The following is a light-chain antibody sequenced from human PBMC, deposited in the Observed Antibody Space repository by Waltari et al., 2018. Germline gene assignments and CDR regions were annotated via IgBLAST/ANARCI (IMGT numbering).Light chain of an antibody. Sequence: QSALTQTASVSGSPGQSITISCTGTSSDVGGYNYVSWYQQHPGKAPKLMIYDVHIRPSGVSDRFSGSKSGNTASLTISGLQSEDEADYYCTSYTRSSTYVFGTGTKVTVL. J-gene: IGLJ1*01. CDR3: TSYTRSSTYV. V-gene: IGLV2-14*03. CDR1: SSDVGGYNY. CDR2: DVH.